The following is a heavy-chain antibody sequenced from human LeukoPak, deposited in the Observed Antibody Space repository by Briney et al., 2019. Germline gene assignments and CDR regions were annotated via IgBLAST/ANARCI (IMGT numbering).Heavy chain of an antibody. CDR1: GFTFSSYS. Sequence: PGGSLRLSCAASGFTFSSYSMNWVRQAPGKGLEWVSSISCSSSYIYYADSVKGRFTISRDNAKNSLYLQMNSLRAEDTAVYYCARVPPRGYSYGYDYFDYWGQGTLVTVSS. D-gene: IGHD5-18*01. J-gene: IGHJ4*02. CDR2: ISCSSSYI. CDR3: ARVPPRGYSYGYDYFDY. V-gene: IGHV3-21*01.